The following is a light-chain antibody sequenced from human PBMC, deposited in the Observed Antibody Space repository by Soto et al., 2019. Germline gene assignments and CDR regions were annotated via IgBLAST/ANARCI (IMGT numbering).Light chain of an antibody. J-gene: IGLJ2*01. CDR3: GTWDSSLSAVV. CDR1: SSNIGNNY. Sequence: QSVLTQPPSVSAAPGQKVTISCSGSSSNIGNNYVSWYQQLPGTAPKFLIYDNNKRPSGIPDRLSGSKSGTSATLGITGLQTGDEADYYCGTWDSSLSAVVFGGGTKLTVL. V-gene: IGLV1-51*01. CDR2: DNN.